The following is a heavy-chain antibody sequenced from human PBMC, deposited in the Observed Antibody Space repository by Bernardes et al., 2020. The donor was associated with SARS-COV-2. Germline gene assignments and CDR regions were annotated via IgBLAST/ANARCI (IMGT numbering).Heavy chain of an antibody. V-gene: IGHV3-7*05. D-gene: IGHD2-2*01. J-gene: IGHJ4*02. CDR2: IKQDGSEK. CDR1: GFVFRTYW. CDR3: ARSRGWSIVEVPAACDS. Sequence: GGSLRLSCVASGFVFRTYWMTWVRQAPGKGLEWVANIKQDGSEKYYVDSVKGRFTISRDNAKNSVYLQMNSLRVEDTAVYYCARSRGWSIVEVPAACDSWGQGTLVTVSS.